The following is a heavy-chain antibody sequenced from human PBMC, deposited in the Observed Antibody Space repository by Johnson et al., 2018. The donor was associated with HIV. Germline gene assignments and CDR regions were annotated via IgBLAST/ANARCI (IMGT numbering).Heavy chain of an antibody. Sequence: VPSVESGGGLIQPGGSLRFSCAGSGFTVRRRYMSWVRPAPGKGLEWVSVIYSGGRTYYADSVKGRCTISRDNSKNTLHLHMKSLRAEDTAVYYCARILVGTMVRGVSLHDAFDIWGQVTRVTVSS. CDR3: ARILVGTMVRGVSLHDAFDI. V-gene: IGHV3-53*01. CDR1: GFTVRRRY. J-gene: IGHJ3*02. CDR2: IYSGGRT. D-gene: IGHD3-10*01.